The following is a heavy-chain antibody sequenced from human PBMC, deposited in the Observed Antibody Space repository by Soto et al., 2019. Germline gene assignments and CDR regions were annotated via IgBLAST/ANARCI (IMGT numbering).Heavy chain of an antibody. Sequence: PGGSLRLSCAASGFTFSGYAMTWARQAPGKGLEWVSTISNSGSNTYYADSVKGRFTISRDNSKNTLYLQMNSLRAEDTAVYFCAKVPPKIWDYDILTESYYFAYWGQGTLVTVSS. D-gene: IGHD3-9*01. V-gene: IGHV3-23*01. J-gene: IGHJ4*02. CDR2: ISNSGSNT. CDR1: GFTFSGYA. CDR3: AKVPPKIWDYDILTESYYFAY.